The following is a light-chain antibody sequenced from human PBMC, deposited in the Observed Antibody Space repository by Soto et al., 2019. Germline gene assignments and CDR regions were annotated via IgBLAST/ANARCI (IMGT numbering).Light chain of an antibody. J-gene: IGKJ2*01. CDR2: GAS. Sequence: EIVLTQSPGTLSLSPGERATLSCRASQSVRDSYLAWYQQKPGQAPRLPIYGASGRATGIPDRFSGSGSGTDFTLTISRLEPEDFAVYYCQQYGSSPYTFGQGTKLEI. CDR1: QSVRDSY. CDR3: QQYGSSPYT. V-gene: IGKV3-20*01.